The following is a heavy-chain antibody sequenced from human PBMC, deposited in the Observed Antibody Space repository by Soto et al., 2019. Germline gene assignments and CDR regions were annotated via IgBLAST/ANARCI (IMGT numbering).Heavy chain of an antibody. CDR2: IVPIFGTT. V-gene: IGHV1-69*13. D-gene: IGHD3-10*01. CDR3: AANSLGGGSQGDV. Sequence: ASVKVSCKASGDTFSSYSISWLRQAPGQGLEWMGGIVPIFGTTVYAPRLQGRLTITADGPTSTSYMELSGLTFEDTAVYYCAANSLGGGSQGDVWGQGTTVTVSS. J-gene: IGHJ6*02. CDR1: GDTFSSYS.